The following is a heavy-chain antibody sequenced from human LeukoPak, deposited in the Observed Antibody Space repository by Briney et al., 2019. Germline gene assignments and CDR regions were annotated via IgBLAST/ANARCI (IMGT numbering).Heavy chain of an antibody. V-gene: IGHV1-2*02. CDR3: ARVQYQLLFEGNWFDP. D-gene: IGHD2-2*01. CDR1: GYTLSGYY. CDR2: SNPNSGDT. J-gene: IGHJ5*02. Sequence: ASVQVSCKASGYTLSGYYIHWVRQAPGQGLEWMGWSNPNSGDTHYAQKFQGRVTMTRDTSSSTAYMDLNSLISDDTAVYYCARVQYQLLFEGNWFDPWGQGTLVTVSS.